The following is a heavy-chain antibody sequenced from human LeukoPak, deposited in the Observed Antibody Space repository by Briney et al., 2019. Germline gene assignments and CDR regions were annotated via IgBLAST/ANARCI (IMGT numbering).Heavy chain of an antibody. CDR3: VRHCCSTPSKRTFDI. V-gene: IGHV4-39*01. J-gene: IGHJ3*02. Sequence: SETLSLTCTVSGGSIWTSDYYWGCIRQFPGKGLEWIGAISDGGSTYYNPSLESRVIISVDTSKNQFSLKLSSVTAADTAVYYCVRHCCSTPSKRTFDIWGQGTLVTVSS. CDR2: ISDGGST. D-gene: IGHD2-2*01. CDR1: GGSIWTSDYY.